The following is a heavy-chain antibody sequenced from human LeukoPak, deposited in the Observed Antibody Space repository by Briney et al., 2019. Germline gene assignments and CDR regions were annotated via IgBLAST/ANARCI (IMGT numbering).Heavy chain of an antibody. V-gene: IGHV3-48*01. CDR3: AREKQRIAVAGTFDY. J-gene: IGHJ4*02. CDR2: ISSSSSTI. CDR1: GFTFSSYS. D-gene: IGHD6-19*01. Sequence: GGSLRLSCAASGFTFSSYSMNWVRQAPGKGLEWVSYISSSSSTIYYADSVKGRFTISRDNSKNTLYLQMNSLRAEDTAVYYCAREKQRIAVAGTFDYWGQGTLVTVSS.